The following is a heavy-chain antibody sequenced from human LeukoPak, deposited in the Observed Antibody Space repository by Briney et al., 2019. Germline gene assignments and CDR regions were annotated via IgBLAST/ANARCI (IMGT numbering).Heavy chain of an antibody. CDR3: AREPAGGAMVPYFDY. J-gene: IGHJ4*02. CDR1: GGTFSSYA. CDR2: IIPILGIA. D-gene: IGHD3-16*02. Sequence: ASVKVSCKASGGTFSSYAISWVRQAPGQGLEWMGRIIPILGIANYAQKFQGRVTITADKSTSTAYMELSSLRSEDTAVYYCAREPAGGAMVPYFDYWGQGTLVTVSS. V-gene: IGHV1-69*04.